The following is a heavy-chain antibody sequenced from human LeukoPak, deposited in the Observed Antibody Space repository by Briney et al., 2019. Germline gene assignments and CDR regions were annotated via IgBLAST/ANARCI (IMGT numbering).Heavy chain of an antibody. J-gene: IGHJ6*03. CDR3: ARDPSYYYDMGV. CDR1: GYTFTGYY. CDR2: INPNSGDT. V-gene: IGHV1-2*02. Sequence: GASVKVSCKASGYTFTGYYMHWVRQAPGQGLEGMGWINPNSGDTNYAQKFQGRVTITRDTSISTAYMELSRLRSDDTAVYYCARDPSYYYDMGVWGKGTTVTVSS.